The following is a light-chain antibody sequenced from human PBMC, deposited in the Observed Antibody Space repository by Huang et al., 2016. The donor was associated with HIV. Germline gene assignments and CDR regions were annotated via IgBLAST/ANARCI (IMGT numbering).Light chain of an antibody. J-gene: IGKJ1*01. V-gene: IGKV1-39*01. Sequence: GDRVTITCRASQTINSYLHWYQQKPGKAPQLLIYAASNLQSGVPSRFSGGGSGTDFTLTISSLQPEDFATYYCQQTYSSPRTFGQGTKVDIK. CDR2: AAS. CDR3: QQTYSSPRT. CDR1: QTINSY.